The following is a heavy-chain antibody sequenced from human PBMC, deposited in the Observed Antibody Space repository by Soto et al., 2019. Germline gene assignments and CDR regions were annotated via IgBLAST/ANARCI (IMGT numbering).Heavy chain of an antibody. CDR1: GASFSAYY. V-gene: IGHV4-34*01. CDR3: ASAAVTGTAGLDF. J-gene: IGHJ4*02. Sequence: PSETLSLTCGVSGASFSAYYWTWIRQPPGKGLEWIGEINHSGSTSYNPSLKSRVTISLDTSISTAYMELSRLTSDDTAVYYCASAAVTGTAGLDFWGQGTQVTVSS. CDR2: INHSGST. D-gene: IGHD6-19*01.